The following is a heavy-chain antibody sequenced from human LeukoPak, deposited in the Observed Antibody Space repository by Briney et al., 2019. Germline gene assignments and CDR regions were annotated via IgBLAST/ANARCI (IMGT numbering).Heavy chain of an antibody. CDR1: GFTFSTYW. J-gene: IGHJ3*02. CDR2: IKEDGSGK. CDR3: ARDGPPRTAFDI. Sequence: PGGSLRLSCAASGFTFSTYWMSWVRQAPGKGLESVAIIKEDGSGKFYVDSVKGRFTISRDNAKNSLYLDMNGLRAEDAAVYYCARDGPPRTAFDIWGQGTMVTVSS. V-gene: IGHV3-7*01.